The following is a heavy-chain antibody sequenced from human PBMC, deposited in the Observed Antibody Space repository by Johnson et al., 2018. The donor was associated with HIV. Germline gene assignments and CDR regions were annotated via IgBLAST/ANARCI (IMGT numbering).Heavy chain of an antibody. J-gene: IGHJ3*02. Sequence: ESGGGVVQPGRSLRLSCAASGFTFSSYGMHWVRQAPGKGLEWVAVISYDGSNKYYADSVKGRFTISRDNSKNTLYLQMNSLRAEDTAVYYCALYPPDAFDIWGQGTMVTVSS. CDR1: GFTFSSYG. V-gene: IGHV3-30*03. CDR2: ISYDGSNK. D-gene: IGHD5/OR15-5a*01. CDR3: ALYPPDAFDI.